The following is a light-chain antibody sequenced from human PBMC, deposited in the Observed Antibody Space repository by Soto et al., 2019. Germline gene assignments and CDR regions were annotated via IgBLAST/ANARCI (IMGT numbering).Light chain of an antibody. Sequence: EIVFTRSPGTLSLSPGERATLSCSASQRISSNSLAWYQQKPGQAPRLLIYDASNRATGIPDRFSGSGSGTDFTLTISGLEPEDFAVYSCQQYDTSPRTFGQGTKVDIK. CDR1: QRISSNS. V-gene: IGKV3-20*01. CDR2: DAS. J-gene: IGKJ1*01. CDR3: QQYDTSPRT.